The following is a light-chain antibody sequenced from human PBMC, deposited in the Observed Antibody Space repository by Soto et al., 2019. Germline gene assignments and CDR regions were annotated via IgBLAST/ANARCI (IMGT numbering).Light chain of an antibody. Sequence: EVVMTQSPATLSVSPGERATLSCRASQSVGSKLAWYQQKPGQAPRLLIFDAFTRATGIPARFSGSGSVTEFTLFISSLQSEDVAVYYCQEDNNWPPLAFGGGTKVEI. CDR2: DAF. CDR1: QSVGSK. J-gene: IGKJ4*01. V-gene: IGKV3-15*01. CDR3: QEDNNWPPLA.